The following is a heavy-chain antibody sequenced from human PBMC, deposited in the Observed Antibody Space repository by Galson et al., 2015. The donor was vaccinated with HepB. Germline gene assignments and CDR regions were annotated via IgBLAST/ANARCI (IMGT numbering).Heavy chain of an antibody. CDR2: IVVGSGNT. Sequence: SVKVSCKASGFTFTSSAVQWVRQARGQRLEWIGWIVVGSGNTNYAQKFQERVTITRDMSTSTAYMELSSLRSEDTAVYYCAADPDGYRRVDAFDIWGQGTMVTVSS. CDR1: GFTFTSSA. J-gene: IGHJ3*02. V-gene: IGHV1-58*01. CDR3: AADPDGYRRVDAFDI. D-gene: IGHD5-24*01.